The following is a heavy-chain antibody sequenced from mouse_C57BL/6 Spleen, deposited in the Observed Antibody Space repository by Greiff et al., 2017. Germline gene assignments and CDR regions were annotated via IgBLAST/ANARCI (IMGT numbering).Heavy chain of an antibody. CDR3: ARGRLRRGGYAMDY. V-gene: IGHV1-18*01. Sequence: EVQLQQSGPELVKPGASVKIPCKASGYTFTDYNMDWVKQSHGKSLEWIGDINPNNGGTIYNQKFKGKATLTVDKSSSTAYMELRSLTSEDTAVYYCARGRLRRGGYAMDYWGQGTSVTVSS. D-gene: IGHD2-4*01. CDR2: INPNNGGT. J-gene: IGHJ4*01. CDR1: GYTFTDYN.